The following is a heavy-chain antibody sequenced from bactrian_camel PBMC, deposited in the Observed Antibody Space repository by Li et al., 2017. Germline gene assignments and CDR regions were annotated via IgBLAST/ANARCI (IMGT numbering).Heavy chain of an antibody. D-gene: IGHD1*01. Sequence: QLVESGGGSVQAGGSLRLSCVASGDTIGRYCMGWFRQIPDKEREGVAGIESDGSTSYADSVKGRFNISQDNAKNTLYLQMNSLKTEDTAMYYCAKDLFLAPGWGQGTQVTVS. J-gene: IGHJ4*01. CDR2: IESDGST. CDR1: GDTIGRYC. V-gene: IGHV3S55*01. CDR3: AKDLFLAPG.